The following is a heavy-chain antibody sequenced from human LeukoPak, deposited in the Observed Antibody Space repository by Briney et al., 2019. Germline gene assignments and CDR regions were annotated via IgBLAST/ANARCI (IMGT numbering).Heavy chain of an antibody. V-gene: IGHV3-48*03. CDR3: AELGITMIGGV. CDR1: GFIFNIYE. CDR2: ISGSGNTI. D-gene: IGHD3-10*02. Sequence: GGSLRLSCAASGFIFNIYEMTWVRQAPGKGLEWISYISGSGNTIYYTDSVKDRFTISRDNVKNSVSLQMTSLRVEDTAVYYCAELGITMIGGVWGKGTTVTISS. J-gene: IGHJ6*04.